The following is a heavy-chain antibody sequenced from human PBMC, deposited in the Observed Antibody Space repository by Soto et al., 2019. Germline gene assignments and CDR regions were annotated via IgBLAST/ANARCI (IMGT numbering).Heavy chain of an antibody. CDR3: ARGGHVVVVTAALDY. CDR2: VNPSGGHT. V-gene: IGHV1-46*01. D-gene: IGHD2-21*02. J-gene: IGHJ4*02. CDR1: GDTFTDYY. Sequence: QVQLMQSGAEVKKPGASVKVSCKASGDTFTDYYIHWVRQAPGQGLEWMGTVNPSGGHTTYAQHFLGRVTMPRATSTSTLYMELTRLTSDDTAIYYCARGGHVVVVTAALDYWGQGTLVTVSS.